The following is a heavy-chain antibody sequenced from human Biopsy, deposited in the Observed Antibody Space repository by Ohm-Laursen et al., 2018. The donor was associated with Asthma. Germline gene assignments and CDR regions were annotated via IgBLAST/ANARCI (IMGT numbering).Heavy chain of an antibody. CDR3: ARGYSGSDRIVYYYSGLEV. D-gene: IGHD5-12*01. Sequence: ASVKVSCNASGDSFSNYAISWVRQAPGQGLEWMGGLIPVLGTPDHAQMFEGRVTITADESTSTVYMELSSLSSEDTAVYYCARGYSGSDRIVYYYSGLEVWGQGTTATVSS. CDR2: LIPVLGTP. CDR1: GDSFSNYA. V-gene: IGHV1-69*13. J-gene: IGHJ6*02.